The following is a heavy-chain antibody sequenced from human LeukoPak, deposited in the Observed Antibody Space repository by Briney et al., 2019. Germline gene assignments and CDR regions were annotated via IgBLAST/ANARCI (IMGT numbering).Heavy chain of an antibody. D-gene: IGHD1-26*01. J-gene: IGHJ6*03. CDR3: ARAWRGSYSHYYYYMDV. V-gene: IGHV4-59*01. CDR2: IYYSGST. CDR1: GGSISSYY. Sequence: SETLSLTCTVSGGSISSYYWSWIRQPPGKGLEWIGYIYYSGSTNYNPSLKSRVTISVDTSKNQFSLKLSSVTAADTAVYYCARAWRGSYSHYYYYMDVWGKGTTVTVSS.